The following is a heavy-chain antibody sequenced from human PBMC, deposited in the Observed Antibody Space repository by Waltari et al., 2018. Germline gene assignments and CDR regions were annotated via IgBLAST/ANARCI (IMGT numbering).Heavy chain of an antibody. Sequence: QVQLVQSGAEVKQPAASVKVSCKASGSTFTGYYMHWGRQAPGQGLEWRGRINPNSGGTNYAQKFQGRVTMTRDTSISTAYMELSRLRSDDTAVYYWARSPGYSSSWYPFWGQGTLVTVSS. CDR3: ARSPGYSSSWYPF. J-gene: IGHJ4*02. CDR1: GSTFTGYY. D-gene: IGHD6-13*01. V-gene: IGHV1-2*06. CDR2: INPNSGGT.